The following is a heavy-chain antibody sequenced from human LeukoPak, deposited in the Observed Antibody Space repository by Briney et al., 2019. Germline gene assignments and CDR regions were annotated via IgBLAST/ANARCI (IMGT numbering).Heavy chain of an antibody. Sequence: ASVKVSCKASGYTSTSYAMNWVRQAPGQGLEWMGWINTNTGNPTYAQGFTGRFVFSLDTSVSTAYLQISSLKAEDTAVYYCARDIRHYYDSSGPGNWGQGTLVTVSS. CDR2: INTNTGNP. CDR3: ARDIRHYYDSSGPGN. D-gene: IGHD3-22*01. J-gene: IGHJ4*02. V-gene: IGHV7-4-1*02. CDR1: GYTSTSYA.